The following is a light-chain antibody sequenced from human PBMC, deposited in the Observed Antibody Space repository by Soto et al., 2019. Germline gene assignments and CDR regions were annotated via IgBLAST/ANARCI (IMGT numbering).Light chain of an antibody. Sequence: QSALTQPASLSGSPGQSITISCTGTSSDIGSFNLVSWYQQFPGEVPKLILYESYKRPSGISTRFSGSRSDNTASLTISGLQAEDEADYYCCSYTSTSTVKFGGGTQLTVL. J-gene: IGLJ2*01. V-gene: IGLV2-14*02. CDR2: ESY. CDR1: SSDIGSFNL. CDR3: CSYTSTSTVK.